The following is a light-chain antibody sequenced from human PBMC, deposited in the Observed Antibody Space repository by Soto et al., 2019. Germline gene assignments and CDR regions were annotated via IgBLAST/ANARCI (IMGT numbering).Light chain of an antibody. V-gene: IGKV2-28*01. CDR3: MQALQTPRT. CDR1: QSLLHSNGYNY. J-gene: IGKJ1*01. CDR2: LGS. Sequence: DIVMTQSPLSLPVIPGEPASISCRSSQSLLHSNGYNYLDWYLQKPGQSPQLLIYLGSNRASGVPDRFSGSGSGTDFTLKISRVEAEDVGVYYCMQALQTPRTFGQVTKVEIK.